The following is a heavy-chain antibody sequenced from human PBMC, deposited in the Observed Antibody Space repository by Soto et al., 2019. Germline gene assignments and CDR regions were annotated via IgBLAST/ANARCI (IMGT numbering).Heavy chain of an antibody. Sequence: SGPTLVNPTEPLTLTCNFSGFSLTSPGMCVSWIRQSPGKALEWLALIARDDDDKYYSTSLKTRLTISKDTRKNQVVLTMANMEPADTATYYCARSIRGPRRFNGMDVWGQGTTVTVSS. CDR3: ARSIRGPRRFNGMDV. D-gene: IGHD1-20*01. CDR2: IARDDDDK. J-gene: IGHJ6*02. CDR1: GFSLTSPGMC. V-gene: IGHV2-70*13.